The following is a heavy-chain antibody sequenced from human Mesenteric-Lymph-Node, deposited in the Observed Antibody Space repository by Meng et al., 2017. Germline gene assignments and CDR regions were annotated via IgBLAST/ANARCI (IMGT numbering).Heavy chain of an antibody. V-gene: IGHV4-4*02. CDR1: CGSLSSSSW. D-gene: IGHD2-21*02. CDR3: ARGGAYCGGDCYHPR. CDR2: IYHSGST. Sequence: QGRLQASGPGVVKPSGTRSLTCAVSCGSLSSSSWWSWVRQPPGKGLGWIGEIYHSGSTNYNPSLKSRVTISVDESKNQFSLRLSSVTAADTAVYYCARGGAYCGGDCYHPRWGQGTLVTVSS. J-gene: IGHJ4*02.